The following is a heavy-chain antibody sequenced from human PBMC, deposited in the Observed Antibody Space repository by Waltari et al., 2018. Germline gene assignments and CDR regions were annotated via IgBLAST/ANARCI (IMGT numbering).Heavy chain of an antibody. CDR3: ARGAIDYGMDV. CDR1: GGSISSYY. D-gene: IGHD2-21*01. J-gene: IGHJ6*02. CDR2: IYYSVST. Sequence: QVQLQESGPGLVKPSETLSLTCTVSGGSISSYYWSWIRQPPGKGLEWIGYIYYSVSTNYNPSLKSRVTISVDTSKNQFSLKLSSVTAADTAVYYCARGAIDYGMDVWGQGTTVIVSS. V-gene: IGHV4-59*01.